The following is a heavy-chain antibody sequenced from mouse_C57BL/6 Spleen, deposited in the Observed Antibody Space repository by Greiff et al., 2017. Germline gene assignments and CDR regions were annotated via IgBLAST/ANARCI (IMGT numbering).Heavy chain of an antibody. CDR3: ARDGSSYYFDY. J-gene: IGHJ2*01. CDR2: IHPNGGST. Sequence: QVQLQQPGAELVKPGASVKLSCKASGYTFTSYWMNWVKQRPGQGLEWIGMIHPNGGSTNYNEKFKSKATLTVDKSSSTAYMQLSSLASEDAAVYDCARDGSSYYFDYWGQGTTLTVSS. D-gene: IGHD1-1*01. CDR1: GYTFTSYW. V-gene: IGHV1-64*01.